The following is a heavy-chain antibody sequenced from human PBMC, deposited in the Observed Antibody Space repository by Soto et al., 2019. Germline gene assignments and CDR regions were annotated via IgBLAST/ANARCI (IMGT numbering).Heavy chain of an antibody. V-gene: IGHV1-18*01. J-gene: IGHJ4*02. CDR3: ARDPTPGREKTVWLDH. CDR1: GYTFTSYG. CDR2: ISAYNGNT. Sequence: ASVKVSCKASGYTFTSYGISWVRQAPGQGLEWMGWISAYNGNTNYAQKLQGRVTMTTDTSTSTAYMELRSLRSEDTAVYFCARDPTPGREKTVWLDHWGLGTLVTVSS. D-gene: IGHD1-26*01.